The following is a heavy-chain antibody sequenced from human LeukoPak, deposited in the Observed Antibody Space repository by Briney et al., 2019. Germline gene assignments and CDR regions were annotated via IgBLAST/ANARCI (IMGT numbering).Heavy chain of an antibody. J-gene: IGHJ4*02. CDR1: GGSISSSSYY. CDR2: IYYSGST. D-gene: IGHD2-15*01. CDR3: ARGKREARRYLVVVVAATRSTSFDY. V-gene: IGHV4-39*07. Sequence: SETLSLTCTVSGGSISSSSYYWGWIRQPPGKGLEWIGSIYYSGSTYYNPSLKSRVTISVDTSKNQFSLKLSSVTAADTAVYYCARGKREARRYLVVVVAATRSTSFDYWGQGTLVTVSS.